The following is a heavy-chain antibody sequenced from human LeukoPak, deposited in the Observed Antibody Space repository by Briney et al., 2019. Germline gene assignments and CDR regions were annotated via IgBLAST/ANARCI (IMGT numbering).Heavy chain of an antibody. Sequence: PGGSLRLSCAASGFIFSNYGMHWVRQAPDKGLEWVAVIWYDGSSKYYADSVKGRFTISRDNSKNTLYLQMNSLRVDDTAVYYCARDFSAFDIWGQGTMVTVS. CDR3: ARDFSAFDI. V-gene: IGHV3-33*01. J-gene: IGHJ3*02. CDR1: GFIFSNYG. D-gene: IGHD3-3*01. CDR2: IWYDGSSK.